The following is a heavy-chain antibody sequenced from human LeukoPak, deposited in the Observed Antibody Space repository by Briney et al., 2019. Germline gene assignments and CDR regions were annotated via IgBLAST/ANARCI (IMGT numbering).Heavy chain of an antibody. CDR2: IYYSGST. V-gene: IGHV4-39*01. J-gene: IGHJ4*02. CDR3: ARHDCSGGSCYHIDY. Sequence: PSETLSLTCTVSGGSISSSSYYWGWIRQPPGKGLEWIGSIYYSGSTYYNPSLKSRVTISVDTSKNQFSLQLSSMTAADTAVYYCARHDCSGGSCYHIDYWGQGTLVTVSS. D-gene: IGHD2-15*01. CDR1: GGSISSSSYY.